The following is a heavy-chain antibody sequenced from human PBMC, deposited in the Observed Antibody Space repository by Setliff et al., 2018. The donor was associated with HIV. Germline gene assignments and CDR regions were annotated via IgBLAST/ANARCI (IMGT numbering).Heavy chain of an antibody. CDR1: GGSIGSYC. Sequence: SEPLSLTCTVSGGSIGSYCWSWIRQPPGKGLEWIGTICYSATTNYNPSLKNRVAISVDTSKNQFSLKLTSVTPADTAVYYCARRSGAAVFYYFDYWGQGTLVTVSS. CDR3: ARRSGAAVFYYFDY. J-gene: IGHJ4*02. D-gene: IGHD6-13*01. V-gene: IGHV4-59*01. CDR2: ICYSATT.